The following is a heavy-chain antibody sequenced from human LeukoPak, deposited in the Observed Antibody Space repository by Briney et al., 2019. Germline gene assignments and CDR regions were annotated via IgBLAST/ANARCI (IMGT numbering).Heavy chain of an antibody. CDR3: AREGLGGLLSNY. Sequence: ASVKFSCKASGYTFTAYYMHWVRQAPGQGLEWMGWINPNSGGTNYAQKFQGRVTMTRDTSISTAYMELSSLTSDDTAVYYCAREGLGGLLSNYWGQGTLVTVSS. J-gene: IGHJ4*02. D-gene: IGHD2-15*01. CDR2: INPNSGGT. V-gene: IGHV1-2*02. CDR1: GYTFTAYY.